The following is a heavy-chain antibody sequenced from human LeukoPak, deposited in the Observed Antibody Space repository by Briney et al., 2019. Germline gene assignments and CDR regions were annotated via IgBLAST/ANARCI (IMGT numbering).Heavy chain of an antibody. CDR2: IWFDGSNK. J-gene: IGHJ4*02. CDR3: AKDPYYYDSSGYFGSEFDY. CDR1: GFTFSSYG. Sequence: GGSLRLSCAASGFTFSSYGMHWVRQAPGKGLEWVAVIWFDGSNKYYADSVKGRFTISRDNSKNTLYLQMNSLRAEDTAVYYCAKDPYYYDSSGYFGSEFDYWGQGTLVTVSS. D-gene: IGHD3-22*01. V-gene: IGHV3-30*02.